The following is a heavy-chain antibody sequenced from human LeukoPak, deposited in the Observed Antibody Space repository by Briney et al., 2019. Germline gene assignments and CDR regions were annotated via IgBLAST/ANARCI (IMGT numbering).Heavy chain of an antibody. Sequence: GGSLRLSCAASGFTFSSYAMHWVRQAPGKGLEWVAVISYDGSNKYYADSVKGRFTISRDNSKNTLYLQMNSLRAEDTAVYYCARDYDGNSFYYYGMDVWGQGTTVTVSS. D-gene: IGHD4-23*01. CDR2: ISYDGSNK. CDR1: GFTFSSYA. V-gene: IGHV3-30*04. CDR3: ARDYDGNSFYYYGMDV. J-gene: IGHJ6*02.